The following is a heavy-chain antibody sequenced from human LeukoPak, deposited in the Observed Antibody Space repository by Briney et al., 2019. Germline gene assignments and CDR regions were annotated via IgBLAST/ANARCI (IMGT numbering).Heavy chain of an antibody. V-gene: IGHV3-7*01. CDR2: VKQDGSEK. Sequence: GGSLRLSCAASGFTFSDYYMSWIRQAPGKGLEWVANVKQDGSEKYYVDSVKGRFTISRDNAKNSLYLQMNSLGAEDTAVYYCARVVGSTKSRAFDIWARGQWSPSLQ. J-gene: IGHJ3*02. CDR1: GFTFSDYY. D-gene: IGHD1-26*01. CDR3: ARVVGSTKSRAFDI.